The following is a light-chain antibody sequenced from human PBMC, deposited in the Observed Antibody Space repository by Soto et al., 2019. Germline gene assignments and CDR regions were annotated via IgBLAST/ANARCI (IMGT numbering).Light chain of an antibody. CDR2: GAS. CDR1: QSVSSSY. J-gene: IGKJ5*01. V-gene: IGKV3-20*01. CDR3: QQYGSSAPIT. Sequence: EIVLTRSPGTLSLSPWERATLSCRASQSVSSSYLAWYQQKPGQAPRLLIYGASSRATGIPDRFSGSGSGTDFTLTISRLEPEDFAVYYCQQYGSSAPITFGQGTRLENK.